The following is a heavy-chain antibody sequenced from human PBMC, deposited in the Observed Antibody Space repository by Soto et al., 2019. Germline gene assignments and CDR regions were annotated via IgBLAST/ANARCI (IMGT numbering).Heavy chain of an antibody. CDR1: GGTFSSHG. Sequence: SVKVSCKASGGTFSSHGIAWGRQVPGQGLEWVGGIMPTFGSATYAPRFQGRVTISADKSTSTAYMELRNLRSEDTAVYYCATERSAQYFDYWGQGTLVTVSS. D-gene: IGHD1-1*01. V-gene: IGHV1-69*06. CDR3: ATERSAQYFDY. J-gene: IGHJ4*02. CDR2: IMPTFGSA.